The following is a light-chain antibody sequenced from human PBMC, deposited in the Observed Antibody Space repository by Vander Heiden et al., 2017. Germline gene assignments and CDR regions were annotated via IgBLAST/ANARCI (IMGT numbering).Light chain of an antibody. CDR3: QQYNNWPPENT. CDR2: GAS. Sequence: EIVMTQSPATLSVSPGERATLSCRASQSVSGYLAWYQQRPGQAPRLLIYGASTRATGIPARFSGSGSGTEFTLTISNLQSEDFAVYYCQQYNNWPPENTFGQGTKLEIK. V-gene: IGKV3-15*01. CDR1: QSVSGY. J-gene: IGKJ2*01.